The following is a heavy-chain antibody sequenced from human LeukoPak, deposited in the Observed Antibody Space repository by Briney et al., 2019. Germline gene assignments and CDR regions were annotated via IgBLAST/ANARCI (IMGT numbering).Heavy chain of an antibody. CDR1: GFTFSSYG. Sequence: GGSLRLSCAASGFTFSSYGMHWVRQAPGKGLEWVAVISYDGSNKYYADSVKGRFTISRDNSKNTLYLQMNSLRAEDTAVYYCAKQRLVVPFDYWGQGTLVTVSS. D-gene: IGHD2-15*01. CDR3: AKQRLVVPFDY. V-gene: IGHV3-30*18. CDR2: ISYDGSNK. J-gene: IGHJ4*02.